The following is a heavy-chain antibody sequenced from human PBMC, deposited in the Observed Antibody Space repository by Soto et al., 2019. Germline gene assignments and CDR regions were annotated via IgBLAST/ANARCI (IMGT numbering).Heavy chain of an antibody. CDR1: GGSISSGGYY. Sequence: SETLSLTCTVSGGSISSGGYYWSWIRQHPGKGLEWIGYIYYSGSAYYNPSLKSRVTISVDTSKNQFSLKLSPVTAADTAVYYCARDRVSPVYYYGMDVWGQGTTVTVSS. J-gene: IGHJ6*02. CDR3: ARDRVSPVYYYGMDV. V-gene: IGHV4-31*03. CDR2: IYYSGSA.